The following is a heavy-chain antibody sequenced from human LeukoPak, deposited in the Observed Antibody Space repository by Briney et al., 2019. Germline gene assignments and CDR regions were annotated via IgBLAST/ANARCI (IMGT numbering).Heavy chain of an antibody. CDR2: IYYSGST. J-gene: IGHJ4*02. CDR1: GGSISSYY. Sequence: SETLSLICTVSGGSISSYYWGWIRQPPGKGLEWIGSIYYSGSTYYNPSLKSRVTISVDTSKNQFSLRVTSVTAADTAVYYCARGGYNGYDPLDNWGQGTLVTVSS. V-gene: IGHV4-39*07. D-gene: IGHD5-12*01. CDR3: ARGGYNGYDPLDN.